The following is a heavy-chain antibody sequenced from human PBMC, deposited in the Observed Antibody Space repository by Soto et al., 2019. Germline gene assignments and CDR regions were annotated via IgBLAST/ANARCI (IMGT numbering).Heavy chain of an antibody. D-gene: IGHD3-22*01. CDR2: ISAYNGNT. CDR1: GYTFTSYG. CDR3: ARDRRDSSGYYYYYGMDV. V-gene: IGHV1-18*01. Sequence: GASVKVSCKASGYTFTSYGISWVRQAPGQGLEWMGWISAYNGNTNYAQKLQGRVTMTTDTSTSTAYMELRSLRSDDTAVYYCARDRRDSSGYYYYYGMDVWGQGTTVTVSS. J-gene: IGHJ6*02.